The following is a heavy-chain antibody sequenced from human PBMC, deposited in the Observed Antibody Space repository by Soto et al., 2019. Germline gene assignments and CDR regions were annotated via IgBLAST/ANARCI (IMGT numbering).Heavy chain of an antibody. Sequence: PGGSLRLSCEGSGFSFPDYDMNWVRQTPGKGLEWVAAVGRFGNTYYRDSVRGRFTISRDDSRNTVYLQMNRLRVEDTAEYFCAKEGRLRSPAGDYFDSWAQGSLVTVSS. CDR3: AKEGRLRSPAGDYFDS. D-gene: IGHD3-10*01. CDR2: VGRFGNT. J-gene: IGHJ4*02. CDR1: GFSFPDYD. V-gene: IGHV3-23*01.